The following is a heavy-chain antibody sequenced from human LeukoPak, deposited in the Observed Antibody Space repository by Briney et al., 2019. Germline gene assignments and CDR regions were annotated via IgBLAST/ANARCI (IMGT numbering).Heavy chain of an antibody. CDR3: ARLVSSFDI. CDR2: ISAYNGNT. CDR1: GGTFSSYA. V-gene: IGHV1-18*01. Sequence: ASVKVSCKASGGTFSSYAISWVRQAPGQGLEWMGWISAYNGNTNYAQKLQGRVTMTRDTSISTAYMELSRLRSDDTAVYYCARLVSSFDIWGQGTMVTVSS. J-gene: IGHJ3*02. D-gene: IGHD2-15*01.